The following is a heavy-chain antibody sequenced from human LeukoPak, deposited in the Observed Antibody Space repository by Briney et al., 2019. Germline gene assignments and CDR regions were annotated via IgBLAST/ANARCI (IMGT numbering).Heavy chain of an antibody. CDR3: ARPDTAMPFFGAFDI. D-gene: IGHD5-18*01. J-gene: IGHJ3*02. CDR1: GYSFTSYW. V-gene: IGHV5-51*01. Sequence: GESLEISCKGSGYSFTSYWIGWVRQMPGKGLEWMGIIYPGDSDTRYSPSFQGQVTISADKSISTAYLQWSSLKASDTAMYYCARPDTAMPFFGAFDIWGQGTMVTVSS. CDR2: IYPGDSDT.